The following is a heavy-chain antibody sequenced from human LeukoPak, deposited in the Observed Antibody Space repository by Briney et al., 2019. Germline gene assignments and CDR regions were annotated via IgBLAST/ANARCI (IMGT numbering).Heavy chain of an antibody. D-gene: IGHD3-3*01. CDR3: ARCLRFSDYYFEY. CDR2: IYYSGST. V-gene: IGHV4-59*01. CDR1: GGPISSNY. Sequence: SETLSLTCTVSGGPISSNYWSWIRQPPGKGLEWIGNIYYSGSTNYSPSLKSRVTISLDTSKNQFSLNLSSVTAADTAVYYCARCLRFSDYYFEYWGQGTLVTVSS. J-gene: IGHJ4*02.